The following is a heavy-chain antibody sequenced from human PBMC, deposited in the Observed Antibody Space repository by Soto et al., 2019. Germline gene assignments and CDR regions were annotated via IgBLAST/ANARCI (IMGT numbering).Heavy chain of an antibody. Sequence: VKVSCKASGYTFTSYDINWVRQATGRGLEWMGWMNPNSGNTGYAQKFQGRVTMTRNTSISTAYMELSSLRSEDTAVYYCARGQYVIAAAYVDYWGQGTLVTVSS. CDR1: GYTFTSYD. CDR2: MNPNSGNT. D-gene: IGHD6-13*01. J-gene: IGHJ4*02. V-gene: IGHV1-8*01. CDR3: ARGQYVIAAAYVDY.